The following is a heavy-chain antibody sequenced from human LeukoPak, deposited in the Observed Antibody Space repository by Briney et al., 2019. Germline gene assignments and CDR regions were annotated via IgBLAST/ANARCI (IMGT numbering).Heavy chain of an antibody. J-gene: IGHJ6*02. V-gene: IGHV3-7*01. CDR1: GFTFSSYW. D-gene: IGHD3-22*01. CDR3: ARDHGLESGRPYDSSGYRYYYYYYGMDV. Sequence: GGSLRLSCAASGFTFSSYWMSWVRQAPGKGLEWVANIKQDGSEKYYVDSVKGRFTISRDNAKNSLYLQMNSLRAEDTAVYYCARDHGLESGRPYDSSGYRYYYYYYGMDVWGQGTTVTVSS. CDR2: IKQDGSEK.